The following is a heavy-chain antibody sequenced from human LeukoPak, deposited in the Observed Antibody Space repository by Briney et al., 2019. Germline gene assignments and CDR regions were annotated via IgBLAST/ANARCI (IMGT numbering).Heavy chain of an antibody. CDR3: ARAIGGSYSPYYFDY. V-gene: IGHV3-11*01. CDR2: ISSSGSTI. D-gene: IGHD1-26*01. Sequence: PGGSLRLSCAASGFTFSDYYMSWIRQAPGKGLEWVSYISSSGSTIYYADSVKGRFTISRDNAKNSLYLQMNILRAEDTAVYYCARAIGGSYSPYYFDYWGQGTLVTVSS. CDR1: GFTFSDYY. J-gene: IGHJ4*02.